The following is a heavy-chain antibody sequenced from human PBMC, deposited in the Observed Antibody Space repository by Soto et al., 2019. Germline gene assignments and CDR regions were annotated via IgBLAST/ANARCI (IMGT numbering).Heavy chain of an antibody. Sequence: ASVKVSCKASGYTFTSYGLSWVRQAPGQGLEWMVWINPYNGNTKDTQKLQGRGTMTTDTSTSTAYMELRSLRSDDTAVYYCAREYCDSTRCFLLDYWGQGALVTVSS. CDR1: GYTFTSYG. D-gene: IGHD2-2*01. J-gene: IGHJ4*02. CDR3: AREYCDSTRCFLLDY. V-gene: IGHV1-18*01. CDR2: INPYNGNT.